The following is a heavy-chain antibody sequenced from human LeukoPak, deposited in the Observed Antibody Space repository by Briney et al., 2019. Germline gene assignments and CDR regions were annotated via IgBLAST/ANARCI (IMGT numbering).Heavy chain of an antibody. J-gene: IGHJ4*02. Sequence: PGGSLRLSCAAPGFTFSNAWMSWVRQAPGKGLEWVGRIKSKTDGGTTDYAAPVKGRFTISRDDSKTTLYLQMNSLKTEDTAVYYCTTPGSLSPFDYWGQGTLVTVSS. D-gene: IGHD1-26*01. CDR3: TTPGSLSPFDY. CDR2: IKSKTDGGTT. V-gene: IGHV3-15*01. CDR1: GFTFSNAW.